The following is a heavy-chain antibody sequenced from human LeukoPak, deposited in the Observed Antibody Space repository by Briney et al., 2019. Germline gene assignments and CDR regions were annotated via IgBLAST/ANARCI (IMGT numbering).Heavy chain of an antibody. CDR3: AGDEYYDFWSGYYNKPH. Sequence: SETLSLTCTVSGGSVSSGGYSWSWIRQPPGKGLEWIGYIYHSGSTYYNPSLKSRVTISVDRSKNQFSLKLSSVTAADTAVYYCAGDEYYDFWSGYYNKPHWGQGTLVTVSS. CDR1: GGSVSSGGYS. V-gene: IGHV4-30-2*01. D-gene: IGHD3-3*01. CDR2: IYHSGST. J-gene: IGHJ4*02.